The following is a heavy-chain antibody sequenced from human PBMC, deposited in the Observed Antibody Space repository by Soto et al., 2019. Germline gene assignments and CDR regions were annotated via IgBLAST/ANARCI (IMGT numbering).Heavy chain of an antibody. J-gene: IGHJ4*02. CDR1: GFTFSSYA. CDR2: ISYDGSNK. CDR3: ARDLPTRGLFDY. Sequence: QVQLVESGGGVVQPGRSLRLSCAASGFTFSSYAMHWVRQAPGKGLEWVAVISYDGSNKYYADSVKGRFTISRDNSKNTLYLQMNSLRAEDTAVYYCARDLPTRGLFDYWGQGTLVTVSS. D-gene: IGHD3-10*01. V-gene: IGHV3-30-3*01.